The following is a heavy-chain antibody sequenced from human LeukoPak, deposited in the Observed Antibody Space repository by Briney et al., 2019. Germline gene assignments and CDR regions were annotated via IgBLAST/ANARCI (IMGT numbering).Heavy chain of an antibody. CDR2: MNPNSGNT. V-gene: IGHV1-8*01. CDR3: ARSWYYYYGMDV. CDR1: GYTLTELS. Sequence: ASVKVSCKVSGYTLTELSMHWVRQATGQGLEWMGWMNPNSGNTGYAQKFQGRVTMTRNTSISTAYMELSSLRSEDTAVYYCARSWYYYYGMDVWGQGTTVTVSS. D-gene: IGHD6-13*01. J-gene: IGHJ6*02.